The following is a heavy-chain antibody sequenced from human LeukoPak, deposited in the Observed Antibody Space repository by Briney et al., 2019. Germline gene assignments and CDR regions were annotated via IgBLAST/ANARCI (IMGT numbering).Heavy chain of an antibody. V-gene: IGHV1-46*01. CDR3: ARDRVGSGWLLHYYYYGIDV. D-gene: IGHD6-19*01. CDR2: INPSGGST. J-gene: IGHJ6*02. Sequence: ASVKVSCKASGGTFSSYAISWVRQAPGQGLEWMGIINPSGGSTSYAQKFQGRVTMTRDTSTSTVYMELSSLRSEDTAVYYCARDRVGSGWLLHYYYYGIDVWGQGTTVTVSS. CDR1: GGTFSSYA.